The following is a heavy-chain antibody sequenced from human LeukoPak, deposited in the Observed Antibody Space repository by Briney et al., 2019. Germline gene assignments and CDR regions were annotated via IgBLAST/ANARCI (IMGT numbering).Heavy chain of an antibody. J-gene: IGHJ4*02. Sequence: GGSLRLSCAASGFTFSSYAMHWVRQAPGKGLEYVSAISSNGVSTYYANSVKGRFTISRDNSKNTLYLQMGSLRAEDMAVYYCARGRGYSNYWGQGTLVTVSS. CDR3: ARGRGYSNY. V-gene: IGHV3-64*01. CDR1: GFTFSSYA. D-gene: IGHD6-25*01. CDR2: ISSNGVST.